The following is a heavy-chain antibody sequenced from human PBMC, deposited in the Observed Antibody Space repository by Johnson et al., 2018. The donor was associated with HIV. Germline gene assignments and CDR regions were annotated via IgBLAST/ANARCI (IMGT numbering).Heavy chain of an antibody. CDR1: GFTFSNYA. CDR2: ISFDGSNK. Sequence: MQLVESGGGVVQPGMSLRLSCAASGFTFSNYAVHWVRQAPGNGLEWVAVISFDGSNKYYADSVKCRFSISRDNPKNTLYLQINSLRAEDTAVYYCARGFDAFDIWGQGTMVTVSS. V-gene: IGHV3-30*04. CDR3: ARGFDAFDI. J-gene: IGHJ3*02.